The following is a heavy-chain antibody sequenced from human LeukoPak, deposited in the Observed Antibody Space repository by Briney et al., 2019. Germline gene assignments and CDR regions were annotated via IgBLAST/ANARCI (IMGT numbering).Heavy chain of an antibody. CDR3: AKEDRGFSYCGGDCYSGDYYYYYMDV. CDR2: IRYDGSNK. D-gene: IGHD2-21*02. V-gene: IGHV3-30*02. Sequence: GGSLRLSCAASGFTFSSYGMHWVRQAPGKGLEWVAFIRYDGSNKYYADSVKGRFTISRDNSKNTLYLQMNSLRAEDTAVYYCAKEDRGFSYCGGDCYSGDYYYYYMDVWGKGTTVTISS. CDR1: GFTFSSYG. J-gene: IGHJ6*03.